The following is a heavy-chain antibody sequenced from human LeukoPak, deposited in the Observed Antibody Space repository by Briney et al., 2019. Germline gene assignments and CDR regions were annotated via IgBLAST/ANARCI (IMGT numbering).Heavy chain of an antibody. Sequence: GGSLRLSCAASGFTFSDYYMSWIRQAPGKGLECVSYISSSGNTTYHADSVKGRFTIFRDNAKNSLYLQMSSLRAEDTAVYYCARAGIPGYCTNVTCSNWLDPWGQGTLVTVSS. V-gene: IGHV3-11*01. CDR2: ISSSGNTT. CDR3: ARAGIPGYCTNVTCSNWLDP. J-gene: IGHJ5*02. CDR1: GFTFSDYY. D-gene: IGHD2-8*01.